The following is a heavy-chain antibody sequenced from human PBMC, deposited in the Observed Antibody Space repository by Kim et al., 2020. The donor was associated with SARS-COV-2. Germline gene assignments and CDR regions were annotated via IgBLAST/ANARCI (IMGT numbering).Heavy chain of an antibody. D-gene: IGHD2-15*01. CDR3: AKDPGSRSVVVAANSGPLFE. CDR1: GFTFSSYA. Sequence: GGSLRLSCAASGFTFSSYAMSWVRQAPGKGLEWVSAISGSGGSTYYADSVKGRFTISRDNSKNTLYLQMNSLRAEDTAVYYCAKDPGSRSVVVAANSGPLFEWGQGTLVTVSS. CDR2: ISGSGGST. V-gene: IGHV3-23*01. J-gene: IGHJ4*02.